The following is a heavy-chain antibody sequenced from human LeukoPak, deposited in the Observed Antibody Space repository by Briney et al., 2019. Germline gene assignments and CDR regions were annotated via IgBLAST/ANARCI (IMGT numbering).Heavy chain of an antibody. CDR1: GFSFSSYT. J-gene: IGHJ4*02. CDR2: ISSSSTYI. D-gene: IGHD2-21*02. V-gene: IGHV3-21*01. Sequence: PGGSLRLSCAASGFSFSSYTMNWVRQAPGKGLEWVSIISSSSTYIYYADSVKGRFTISRDNAKNALYLQMNSLRVEDTAVYYCARDGRCGGDCYASWGQGTLVSVSS. CDR3: ARDGRCGGDCYAS.